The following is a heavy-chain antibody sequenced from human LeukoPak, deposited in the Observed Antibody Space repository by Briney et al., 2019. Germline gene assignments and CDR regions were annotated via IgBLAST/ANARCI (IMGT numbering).Heavy chain of an antibody. J-gene: IGHJ4*02. CDR3: ARGGVVQYSSGQGIPFDY. V-gene: IGHV4-39*07. Sequence: SETLSLTCTVSGGSISSSSYYWGWIRQPPGKGLEWIGSIYYSGSTYYNPSLKSRVTISVDTSKNQFSLKLSSVTAADTAVYYCARGGVVQYSSGQGIPFDYWGQGTLVTVSS. CDR2: IYYSGST. D-gene: IGHD6-19*01. CDR1: GGSISSSSYY.